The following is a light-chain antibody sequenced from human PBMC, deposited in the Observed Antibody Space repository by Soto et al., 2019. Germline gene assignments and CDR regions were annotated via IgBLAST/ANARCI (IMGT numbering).Light chain of an antibody. Sequence: QSVLTQPPSVSGSPGQSVTISCTGTSSDVGSYNRVSWYQQPPGTGPKLMIYEVSNRPSGVPDRFSGSKSGNTASLTISGLQAEDEADYYCSSYTSRSTLVFGGGTKLTVL. CDR2: EVS. CDR3: SSYTSRSTLV. CDR1: SSDVGSYNR. V-gene: IGLV2-18*02. J-gene: IGLJ2*01.